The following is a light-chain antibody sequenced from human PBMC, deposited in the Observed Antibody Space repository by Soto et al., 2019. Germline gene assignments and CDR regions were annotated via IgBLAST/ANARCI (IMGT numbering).Light chain of an antibody. J-gene: IGKJ4*01. CDR2: AAS. V-gene: IGKV1-39*01. CDR3: QLSYSSPPRT. Sequence: DIQMTQTPSSLSASVGDRVTITCRASQSISSYLNWYQHNAGKAPKHLLYAASSLQSGVPSQIISGGAWPKFSLPISSLLPEDSATYYCQLSYSSPPRTFGGGTTVDIK. CDR1: QSISSY.